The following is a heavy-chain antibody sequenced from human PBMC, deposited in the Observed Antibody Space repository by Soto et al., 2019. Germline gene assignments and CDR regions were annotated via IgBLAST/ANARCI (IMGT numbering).Heavy chain of an antibody. V-gene: IGHV3-23*01. J-gene: IGHJ4*02. CDR2: ISNSGGDT. D-gene: IGHD3-10*01. CDR1: GFTFSSHA. CDR3: AKDRAPGESTFGDY. Sequence: PGGSLRLSCAASGFTFSSHAMSWVRQAPGKGLEWVSVISNSGGDTYYADSVKGRFTISRDNSKNTLYLQMNSLRAEDTAVYYCAKDRAPGESTFGDYWGQGTLVTVSS.